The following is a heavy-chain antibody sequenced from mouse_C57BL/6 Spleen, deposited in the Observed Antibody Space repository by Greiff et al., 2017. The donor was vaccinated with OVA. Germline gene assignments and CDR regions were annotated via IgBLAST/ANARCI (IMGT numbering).Heavy chain of an antibody. CDR3: ARYYYGSSYGFDY. CDR1: GFTFTDYY. D-gene: IGHD1-1*01. Sequence: EVHLVESGGGLVQPGGSLSLSCAASGFTFTDYYMSWVRQPPGKALEWLGFIRNKANGYTTEYSASVKGRFTISRDNSQSILYLQLNALRAEDSATYYCARYYYGSSYGFDYWGQGTTLTVSS. V-gene: IGHV7-3*01. CDR2: IRNKANGYTT. J-gene: IGHJ2*01.